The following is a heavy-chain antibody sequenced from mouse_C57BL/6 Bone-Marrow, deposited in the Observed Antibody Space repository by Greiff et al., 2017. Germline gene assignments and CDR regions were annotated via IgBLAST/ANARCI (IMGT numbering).Heavy chain of an antibody. J-gene: IGHJ1*03. CDR2: IYPRSGNT. V-gene: IGHV1-81*01. Sequence: VQLQQSGAELARPGASVKLSCEASGYTFTSYGISWVKQRPGQGLEWIGEIYPRSGNTYYNEKFKGKATLTADKSSSTAYMELRSLTSEDSAVYFCARSTVVAPQYWYFDVWGTGTTVTVSS. D-gene: IGHD1-1*01. CDR1: GYTFTSYG. CDR3: ARSTVVAPQYWYFDV.